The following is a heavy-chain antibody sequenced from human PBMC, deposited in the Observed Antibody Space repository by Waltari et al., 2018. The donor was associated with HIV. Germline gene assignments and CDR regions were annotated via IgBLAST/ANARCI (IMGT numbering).Heavy chain of an antibody. D-gene: IGHD6-6*01. V-gene: IGHV3-30*18. J-gene: IGHJ4*02. CDR1: GFTFSSAG. Sequence: QVQLVESGGGVVQPGRSLRLSCAASGFTFSSAGMHWVRQAPGKGLEWVAVIWHDETNKYYADSVTGRFTISRDNSMNTLYLQMNSLRAEDTAMYYCAKEDSSSSDPHYFDYWGQGTLVTVSS. CDR3: AKEDSSSSDPHYFDY. CDR2: IWHDETNK.